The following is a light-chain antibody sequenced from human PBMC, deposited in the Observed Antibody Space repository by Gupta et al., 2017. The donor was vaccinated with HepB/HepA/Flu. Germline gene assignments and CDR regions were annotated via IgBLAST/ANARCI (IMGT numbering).Light chain of an antibody. J-gene: IGLJ1*01. CDR2: DVI. Sequence: QSALPQAASVSGSPGQSITISCTGTSSDVGSYNYVSWYQQHPGKAPKLMIYDVIKRPSGVSNRFSGSKSGNTASLTISGLQAEDEADYYCCSFTTSSTLVVFGTGTKVTVL. V-gene: IGLV2-14*03. CDR3: CSFTTSSTLVV. CDR1: SSDVGSYNY.